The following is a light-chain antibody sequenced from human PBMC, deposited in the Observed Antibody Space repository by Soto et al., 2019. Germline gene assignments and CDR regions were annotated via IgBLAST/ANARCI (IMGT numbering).Light chain of an antibody. J-gene: IGKJ1*01. CDR2: GAS. V-gene: IGKV3-20*01. Sequence: EIVLTQSPGTLSLSPGERATLSCRASQSVSSSSLAWYQQKRGQAPRLLIHGASNRATGIPDRFSGSGSGTDFTLTISRLEPEDFAVYHCQQYGGSPRTFGQGTKVDIK. CDR1: QSVSSSS. CDR3: QQYGGSPRT.